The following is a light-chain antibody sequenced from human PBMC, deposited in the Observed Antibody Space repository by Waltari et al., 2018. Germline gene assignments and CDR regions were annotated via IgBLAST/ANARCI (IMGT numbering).Light chain of an antibody. CDR1: QSISSY. CDR2: DAS. CDR3: QQRRKSFA. J-gene: IGKJ3*01. Sequence: EIVLKQSPATLSLSPGDRATLSCRASQSISSYLAWYQQKPGQAPRLLIYDASTRATGIPARCSGSGSVTDFTLTISSLEPEDFAIYYCQQRRKSFAFGPGTKVDMK. V-gene: IGKV3-11*01.